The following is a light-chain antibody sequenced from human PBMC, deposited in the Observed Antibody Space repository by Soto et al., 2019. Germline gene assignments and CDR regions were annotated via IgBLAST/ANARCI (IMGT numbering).Light chain of an antibody. CDR3: QQYYSART. V-gene: IGKV4-1*01. CDR1: QSVLHSSNNKNY. J-gene: IGKJ2*02. Sequence: DIVMTQSPDSLAVSLGERATINCKSSQSVLHSSNNKNYLAWYQQKPGQPPKLLIYWASTRESGVPDRFSGSGSGTDFTLTISSPQAEDVAVYYWQQYYSARTFGQGTKLEIK. CDR2: WAS.